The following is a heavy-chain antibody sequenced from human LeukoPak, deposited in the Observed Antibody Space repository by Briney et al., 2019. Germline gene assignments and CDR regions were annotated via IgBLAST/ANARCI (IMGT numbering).Heavy chain of an antibody. Sequence: GGSLRLSCAASGFTFSTYAMNWVRQAPGKGLEWVAVISYDGRQNYYADSVKGRFTISRDNSKNTLYLQMNSLRAEDTAVYYCAREAATWDYWGQGTLVTVSS. J-gene: IGHJ4*02. CDR2: ISYDGRQN. CDR3: AREAATWDY. V-gene: IGHV3-30*04. D-gene: IGHD1-26*01. CDR1: GFTFSTYA.